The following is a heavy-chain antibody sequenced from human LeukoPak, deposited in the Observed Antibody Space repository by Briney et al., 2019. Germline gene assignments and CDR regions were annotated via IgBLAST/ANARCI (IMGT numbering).Heavy chain of an antibody. CDR1: GFTFSSYS. CDR2: ISSSSSYI. J-gene: IGHJ3*02. D-gene: IGHD2-2*01. V-gene: IGHV3-21*01. Sequence: PGGSLRLSCAASGFTFSSYSMNWVRQAPGKGLEWVSSISSSSSYIYYADSVKGRFTISRDNAKNSLYLQMNSLKAEDTAVYYCARDAGYCSSTSCQVNICGQGTMVTVSS. CDR3: ARDAGYCSSTSCQVNI.